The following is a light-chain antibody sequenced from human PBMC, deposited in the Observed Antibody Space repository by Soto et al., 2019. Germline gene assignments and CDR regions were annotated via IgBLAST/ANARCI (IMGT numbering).Light chain of an antibody. CDR3: ETWDSNTKV. CDR1: SGNSSYI. Sequence: QPVLTQSSSASASLGSSVKLTCTLSSGNSSYIIAWHQQQPGKAPRYLMKLEGSGSYNKGSGVPDRFSGSSSGADRYLTISNLQFEDEAEYYCETWDSNTKVLGGGTKLTVL. J-gene: IGLJ2*01. V-gene: IGLV4-60*02. CDR2: LEGSGSY.